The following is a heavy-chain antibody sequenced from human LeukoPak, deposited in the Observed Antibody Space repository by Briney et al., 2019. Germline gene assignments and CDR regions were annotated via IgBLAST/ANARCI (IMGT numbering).Heavy chain of an antibody. V-gene: IGHV3-74*01. CDR1: ASTFSSNW. CDR2: ISKDGSST. Sequence: GGSLRLSCAASASTFSSNWMHWVRQAPGKGLVWVSRISKDGSSTSYADSVKGRFTISRDNAKNTLYLQMSSLTAEDTAVYYCAPSMAGFNWFDPWGQGTLVTVFS. D-gene: IGHD6-19*01. J-gene: IGHJ5*02. CDR3: APSMAGFNWFDP.